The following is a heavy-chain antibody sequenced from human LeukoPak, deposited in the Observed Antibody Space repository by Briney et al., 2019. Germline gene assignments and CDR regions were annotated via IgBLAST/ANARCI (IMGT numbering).Heavy chain of an antibody. V-gene: IGHV4-34*01. CDR3: ARGHYSNSFDY. CDR1: GGSFSGYY. Sequence: SETLSLTCAVYGGSFSGYYRSWIRQPPGKGLEWIGEINHSGSTNYNPSLKSRVTISVDTSKNQFSLKLSSVTAADTAVYYCARGHYSNSFDYWGQGTLVTVSS. J-gene: IGHJ4*02. D-gene: IGHD4-11*01. CDR2: INHSGST.